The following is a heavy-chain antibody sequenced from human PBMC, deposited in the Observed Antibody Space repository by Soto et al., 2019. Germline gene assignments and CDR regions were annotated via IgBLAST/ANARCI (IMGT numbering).Heavy chain of an antibody. CDR2: ISYDGSNK. CDR1: GFTFSSYG. V-gene: IGHV3-30*18. CDR3: AKDGNSSGWIIYYYYMDV. D-gene: IGHD6-19*01. Sequence: GSLRLSCAASGFTFSSYGMHWVRQAPGKGLEWVAVISYDGSNKYYADSVKGRFTISRDNSKNTLYLQMNSLRAEDTAVYYCAKDGNSSGWIIYYYYMDVWGKGTTVTVSS. J-gene: IGHJ6*03.